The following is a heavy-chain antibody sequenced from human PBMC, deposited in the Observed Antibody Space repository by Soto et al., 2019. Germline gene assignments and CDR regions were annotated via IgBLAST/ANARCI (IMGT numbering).Heavy chain of an antibody. CDR1: GGSISSGDYY. V-gene: IGHV4-30-4*01. D-gene: IGHD1-7*01. CDR3: AAFITGTTGNLNFDY. CDR2: VYYSGST. Sequence: QVQLQESGPGLVKPSQTLSLTCTVSGGSISSGDYYWSWIRQPPGKGLEWIGYVYYSGSTYYNPSLKSRVTVSVDTSKNQFSLKLSSVTAADTAVYYCAAFITGTTGNLNFDYWGQGTLVTVSS. J-gene: IGHJ4*02.